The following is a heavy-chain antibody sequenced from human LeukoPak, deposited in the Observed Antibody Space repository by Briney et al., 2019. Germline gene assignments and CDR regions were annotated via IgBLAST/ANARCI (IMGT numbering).Heavy chain of an antibody. V-gene: IGHV3-7*01. D-gene: IGHD2-8*02. CDR1: GFTFSRHW. CDR2: IKQDGSER. J-gene: IGHJ4*02. Sequence: PGGSLRLSCATSGFTFSRHWMSWVRQAPGKGPEWVANIKQDGSERYYVHSVKDRFTISRDNAKNSLYLQMNSLRAEDTAVYYCARDGGHSTDLDYWGQGILVTVSS. CDR3: ARDGGHSTDLDY.